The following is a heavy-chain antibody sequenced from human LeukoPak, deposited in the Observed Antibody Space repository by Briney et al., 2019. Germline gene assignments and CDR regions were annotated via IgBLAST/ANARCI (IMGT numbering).Heavy chain of an antibody. V-gene: IGHV4-61*02. D-gene: IGHD3-22*01. J-gene: IGHJ4*02. CDR3: ARVTTGGYYNC. CDR1: GGSISSGSYY. CDR2: IYTSGST. Sequence: TLSLTCTVSGGSISSGSYYWSWIRQPAGKGLEWIGRIYTSGSTNYNPSLKSRITISVDTSKNQFSLKLSSVTAADTAVYYCARVTTGGYYNCWGQGTLVIVSS.